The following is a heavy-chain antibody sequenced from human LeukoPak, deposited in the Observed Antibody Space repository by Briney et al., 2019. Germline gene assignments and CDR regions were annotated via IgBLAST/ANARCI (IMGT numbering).Heavy chain of an antibody. J-gene: IGHJ4*02. Sequence: EGSLRLSCAASGFTFSSYWMSWVRQAPGKGLEWVANIKQDGSEKYYVDSVKGRFTISRDNAKNSLYLQMNSLRAEDTAVYYCASQGDQLLWVYWGQGTLVTVSS. V-gene: IGHV3-7*01. D-gene: IGHD2-2*01. CDR1: GFTFSSYW. CDR2: IKQDGSEK. CDR3: ASQGDQLLWVY.